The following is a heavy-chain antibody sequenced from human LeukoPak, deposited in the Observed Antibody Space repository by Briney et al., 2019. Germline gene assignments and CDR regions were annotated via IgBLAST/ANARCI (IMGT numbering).Heavy chain of an antibody. CDR1: GFTFSTYE. V-gene: IGHV3-48*03. D-gene: IGHD1-26*01. CDR2: ITSSGGTI. J-gene: IGHJ4*02. Sequence: SGGSLRLSCAASGFTFSTYEMNWVRQAPGKGLEWLRYITSSGGTIYYADSVKGQFTISRDNAKNSLYLQISSLRAEDTAVYYCTSGGSYYSFDYWGQGTLVTVSS. CDR3: TSGGSYYSFDY.